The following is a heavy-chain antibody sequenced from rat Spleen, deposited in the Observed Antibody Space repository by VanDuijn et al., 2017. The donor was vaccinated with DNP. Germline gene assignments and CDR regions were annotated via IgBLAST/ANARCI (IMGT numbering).Heavy chain of an antibody. CDR1: GFTFNTYW. D-gene: IGHD1-9*01. Sequence: EVQLVETGGGLVQPGRSLKVSCVVSGFTFNTYWMYWIRQAPGKGLEWVASINTDGDSAYYLDSVKGRFTVSRDNAENTAYLQMNSLRFDDTATYYCVRRWGHYGYKPLSYFDYWGQGVMVTVSS. CDR3: VRRWGHYGYKPLSYFDY. J-gene: IGHJ2*01. CDR2: INTDGDSA. V-gene: IGHV5-58*01.